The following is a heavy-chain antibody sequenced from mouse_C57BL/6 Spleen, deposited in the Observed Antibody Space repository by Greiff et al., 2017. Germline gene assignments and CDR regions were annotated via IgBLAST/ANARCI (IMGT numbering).Heavy chain of an antibody. CDR2: IHPNSGST. V-gene: IGHV1-64*01. Sequence: QVQLKQPGAELVKPGASVKLSCKASGYTFTSYWMHWVKQRPGQGLEWIGMIHPNSGSTNYNEKFKSKATLTVDKSSITAYMQRSSLTSEDSAVYYGASYYAIDYWGQGTSVTVSS. CDR1: GYTFTSYW. J-gene: IGHJ4*01. CDR3: ASYYAIDY.